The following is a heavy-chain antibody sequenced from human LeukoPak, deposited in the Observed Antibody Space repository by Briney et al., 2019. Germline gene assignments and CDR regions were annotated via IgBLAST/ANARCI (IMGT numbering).Heavy chain of an antibody. CDR3: ARGIVGANVIGYMDV. Sequence: PGGSLRLSCAASGFTFSSYAMHWVRQAPGKGLEWVSSISSSSSYIYYADSVKGRFTISRDNAKNSLYLQMNSLRAEDTAVYYCARGIVGANVIGYMDVWGKGTTVTVSS. V-gene: IGHV3-21*01. D-gene: IGHD1-26*01. CDR2: ISSSSSYI. J-gene: IGHJ6*03. CDR1: GFTFSSYA.